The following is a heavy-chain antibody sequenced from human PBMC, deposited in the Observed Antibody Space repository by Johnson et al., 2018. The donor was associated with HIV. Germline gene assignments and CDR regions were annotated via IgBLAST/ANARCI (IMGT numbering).Heavy chain of an antibody. Sequence: VQLVESGGGLVQPGGSLRLSRAASGFTFSSYWMHWFRQAPGNGLVWVSHINSEGSSTTYADSVKGRFTISRDNAKNTLYLQMNSLRAEDTAVYYCARDPLLHGSTFDMWGPGTMVTVSS. CDR3: ARDPLLHGSTFDM. CDR2: INSEGSST. D-gene: IGHD3-10*01. J-gene: IGHJ3*02. V-gene: IGHV3-74*01. CDR1: GFTFSSYW.